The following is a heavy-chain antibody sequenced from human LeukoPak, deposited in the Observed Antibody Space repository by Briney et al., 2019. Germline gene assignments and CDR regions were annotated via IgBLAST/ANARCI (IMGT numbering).Heavy chain of an antibody. J-gene: IGHJ6*02. D-gene: IGHD3-10*01. CDR1: GYTFTSYG. Sequence: ASVKVSCKASGYTFTSYGISWVRQAPGQGLEWMGWISAYNGNTNYAQKLQGRVTMTTDTSTSTAYMELRSLRSDDTAAYYCARAPPRFGELLYRMDVWGQGTTVTVSS. CDR2: ISAYNGNT. V-gene: IGHV1-18*01. CDR3: ARAPPRFGELLYRMDV.